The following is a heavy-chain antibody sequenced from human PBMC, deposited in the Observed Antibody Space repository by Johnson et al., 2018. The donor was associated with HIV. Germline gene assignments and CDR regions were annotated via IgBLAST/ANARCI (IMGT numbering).Heavy chain of an antibody. CDR3: ARGGPRYNVWSGHTDAFDI. V-gene: IGHV3-30*03. D-gene: IGHD3-3*01. Sequence: QMLLVESGGGVVQPGTSLRLSCAASGFTFGIYGMHWVRQAPGKGLEWVALISYDGSNKYYADSVKGRFTISRDNSKNTLYLQMNSLRAEDTAVYYCARGGPRYNVWSGHTDAFDIWGQGTMVTVSS. J-gene: IGHJ3*02. CDR1: GFTFGIYG. CDR2: ISYDGSNK.